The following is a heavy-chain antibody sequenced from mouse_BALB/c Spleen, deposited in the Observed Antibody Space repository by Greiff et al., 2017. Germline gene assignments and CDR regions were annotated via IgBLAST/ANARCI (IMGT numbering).Heavy chain of an antibody. CDR2: IYPGGGYT. CDR1: GYTFTNYW. CDR3: ARSGYYGSSLYYFDY. Sequence: QVQLQQSGAELVRPGTSVKISCKASGYTFTNYWLGWVKQRPGHGLEWIGDIYPGGGYTNYNEKFKGKATLTADTSSSTAYMQLSSLTSEDSAVYFCARSGYYGSSLYYFDYWGQGTTLTVSS. V-gene: IGHV1-63*02. D-gene: IGHD1-1*01. J-gene: IGHJ2*01.